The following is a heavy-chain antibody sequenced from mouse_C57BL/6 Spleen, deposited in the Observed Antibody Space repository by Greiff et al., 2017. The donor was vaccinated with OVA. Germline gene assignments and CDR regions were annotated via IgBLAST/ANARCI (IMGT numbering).Heavy chain of an antibody. CDR2: IYPGSGST. CDR3: ARSGYDYDARNFDD. CDR1: GYTFTSYW. D-gene: IGHD2-4*01. V-gene: IGHV1-55*01. J-gene: IGHJ2*01. Sequence: VQLQQPGAELVKPGASVKMSCKASGYTFTSYWITWVKQRPGQGLEWIGDIYPGSGSTNYNEKFKSKATLTVDTSSSTAYMQLSSLTSEDSAVYYCARSGYDYDARNFDDWGQGTTLTVSS.